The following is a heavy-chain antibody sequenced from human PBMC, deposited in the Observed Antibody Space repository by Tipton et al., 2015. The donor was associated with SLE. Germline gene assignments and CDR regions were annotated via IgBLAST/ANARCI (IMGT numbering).Heavy chain of an antibody. CDR2: IYYSGSS. D-gene: IGHD7-27*01. Sequence: GLVKPSQTLSLTCIVSGDSISSGSYYWSWIRQPAGKGLEWIGRIYYSGSSYYNPSLKSRVTISVDTSKNQFSLKLSSVTAADTAVYYCARDPNGGYGSFDYWGLGALVTVSS. J-gene: IGHJ4*02. CDR3: ARDPNGGYGSFDY. V-gene: IGHV4-61*02. CDR1: GDSISSGSYY.